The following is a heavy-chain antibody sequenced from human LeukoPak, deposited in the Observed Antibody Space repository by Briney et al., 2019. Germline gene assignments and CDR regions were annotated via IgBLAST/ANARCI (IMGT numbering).Heavy chain of an antibody. Sequence: GGSLRLSCAASGFTLSNYWMHWIRQAPGKGLVWVSRINADGSSASYADSVKGRFTISRDNAKNTLYLQMNSLRAEDTAMYYCARDYGRSRDYGMDVWGQGTTVTVSS. V-gene: IGHV3-74*01. CDR3: ARDYGRSRDYGMDV. J-gene: IGHJ6*02. CDR2: INADGSSA. D-gene: IGHD3-10*01. CDR1: GFTLSNYW.